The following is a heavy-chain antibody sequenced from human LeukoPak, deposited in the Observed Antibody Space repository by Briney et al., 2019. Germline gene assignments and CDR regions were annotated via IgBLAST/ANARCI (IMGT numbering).Heavy chain of an antibody. V-gene: IGHV3-15*07. J-gene: IGHJ4*02. Sequence: GGSLRLSCAASGFTFTNAWMNWVRQAPGKGLEWVGRIKSKADGETIDYAAPVKGRFTFSRDESKNMLYLQMNSLKSEDTAVYYCSTLTSRGLSDSWGQGTLVTVSS. D-gene: IGHD1-20*01. CDR3: STLTSRGLSDS. CDR2: IKSKADGETI. CDR1: GFTFTNAW.